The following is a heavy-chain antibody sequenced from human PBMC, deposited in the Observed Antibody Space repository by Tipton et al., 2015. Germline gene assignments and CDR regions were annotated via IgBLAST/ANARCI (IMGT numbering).Heavy chain of an antibody. V-gene: IGHV3-21*04. D-gene: IGHD3-16*01. CDR3: ARVPYPTNFDY. CDR1: GFTFSSYG. CDR2: ITSSSDYI. Sequence: SLRLSCAASGFTFSSYGMTWVRQAPGKGLEWVSSITSSSDYIYYADSVKGRFTISRDNAKNSLYLQMNSLRAEDTAVYYCARVPYPTNFDYWGQGTLVPVSS. J-gene: IGHJ4*02.